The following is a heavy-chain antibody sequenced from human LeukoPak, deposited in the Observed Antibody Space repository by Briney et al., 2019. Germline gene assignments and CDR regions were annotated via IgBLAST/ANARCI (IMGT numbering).Heavy chain of an antibody. Sequence: SQTLSLTCTVSGGSISSGSYYWSWIRQPAGKGLEWIGRIYTSGSTNYNPSLKSRVTISVDTSKNQFSLQLNSVTPEDTAVYYCARLRRTLVRGGTETGAGDYWGQGTLVTVSS. J-gene: IGHJ4*02. D-gene: IGHD3-10*01. CDR3: ARLRRTLVRGGTETGAGDY. CDR2: IYTSGST. V-gene: IGHV4-61*02. CDR1: GGSISSGSYY.